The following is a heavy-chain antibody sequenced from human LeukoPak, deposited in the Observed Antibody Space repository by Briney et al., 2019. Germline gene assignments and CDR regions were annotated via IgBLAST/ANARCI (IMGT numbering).Heavy chain of an antibody. CDR2: ISGSGGST. D-gene: IGHD6-19*01. V-gene: IGHV3-23*01. J-gene: IGHJ5*02. CDR1: GFTFSSYA. Sequence: GRSLRLSCAASGFTFSSYAMSWVRQAPGKGLEWVSAISGSGGSTYYADSVKGQFTISRDNSKNTLYLQMNSLRAEDTAVYYCAKGGYSSGWLRGNWFDPWGQGTLVTVSS. CDR3: AKGGYSSGWLRGNWFDP.